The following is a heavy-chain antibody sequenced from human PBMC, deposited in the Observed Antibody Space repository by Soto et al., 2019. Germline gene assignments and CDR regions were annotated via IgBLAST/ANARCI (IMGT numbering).Heavy chain of an antibody. CDR2: ISSSDNTI. Sequence: EVQLVESGGGLVQPGGSLRLSCAASGFIFSRYEMAWVRQAPGKGLEWLSYISSSDNTIYYADSLRGRFTISRDNARDSLFLHMNSLRAEDTALYYCVRLDFYGSGSIDTWGQGTLDTVSS. J-gene: IGHJ5*02. V-gene: IGHV3-48*03. CDR1: GFIFSRYE. D-gene: IGHD3-10*01. CDR3: VRLDFYGSGSIDT.